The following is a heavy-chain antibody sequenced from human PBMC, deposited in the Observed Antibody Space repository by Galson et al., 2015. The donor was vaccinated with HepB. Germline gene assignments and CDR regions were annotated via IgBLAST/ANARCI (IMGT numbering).Heavy chain of an antibody. CDR2: FDHSGTT. V-gene: IGHV4-59*02. CDR3: ARVGSFYDSSGYHHYYFDY. Sequence: TLSLTCTVSGGSVSRYYWSWIRQPPGKGLEWIAFFDHSGTTNYSPSLKSRVTMAVDTSKNQFSLKLTSVTAADTAVYYCARVGSFYDSSGYHHYYFDYWGPGTLVTVSS. J-gene: IGHJ4*02. CDR1: GGSVSRYY. D-gene: IGHD3-22*01.